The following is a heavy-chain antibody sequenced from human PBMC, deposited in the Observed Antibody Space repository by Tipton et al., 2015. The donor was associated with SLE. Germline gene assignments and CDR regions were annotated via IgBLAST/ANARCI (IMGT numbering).Heavy chain of an antibody. CDR2: INHSGST. CDR3: AREEYSSSWYRAYGMDV. V-gene: IGHV4-34*01. Sequence: TLSLTCAVYGGSFSGYYWSWIRQPPGKGLEWIGEINHSGSTNYNPSLKSRVTISVDTSKNQFSLKLSSVTAADTAVYYCAREEYSSSWYRAYGMDVWGQGTTVTVSS. D-gene: IGHD6-13*01. J-gene: IGHJ6*02. CDR1: GGSFSGYY.